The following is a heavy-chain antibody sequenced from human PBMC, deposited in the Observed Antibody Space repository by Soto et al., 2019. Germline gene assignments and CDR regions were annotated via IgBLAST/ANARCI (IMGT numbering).Heavy chain of an antibody. Sequence: SETLSLTCAVYGGSFSCYYWSWIRQPPGKGLEWIGEINHSGSTNYNPSLKSRVTISVDTSKSQFSLKLSSVTAADTAVYYCARGRRYYYDSSGYYYFDYWGQGTLVTVSS. CDR2: INHSGST. CDR1: GGSFSCYY. CDR3: ARGRRYYYDSSGYYYFDY. J-gene: IGHJ4*02. V-gene: IGHV4-34*01. D-gene: IGHD3-22*01.